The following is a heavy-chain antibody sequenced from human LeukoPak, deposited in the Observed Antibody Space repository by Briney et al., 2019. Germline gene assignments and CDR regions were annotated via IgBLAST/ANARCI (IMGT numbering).Heavy chain of an antibody. CDR1: GYTFTGYY. J-gene: IGHJ4*02. Sequence: ASVKLSCKASGYTFTGYYMHWVRQAPGQGLEWMGWINPNSGGTNYAQKFQGMVTMTRDTSISTAYMELSRLRSDDTAVYYCAREVVGATSYYFDYWGQGTLVTVSS. D-gene: IGHD1-26*01. V-gene: IGHV1-2*02. CDR2: INPNSGGT. CDR3: AREVVGATSYYFDY.